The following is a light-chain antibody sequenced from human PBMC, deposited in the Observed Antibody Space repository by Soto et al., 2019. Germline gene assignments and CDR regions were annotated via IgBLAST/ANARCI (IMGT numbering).Light chain of an antibody. Sequence: QSVLTQPRSVSGSPGQSLTISCTGTSSDVGGYNYVSWYQQYPGKVPKLMIYDVTKRPSGVPDRFSGSKSGNTASLTISGLQSEDEADYYCCSHAGSYTFVFGTGTKLTAL. CDR1: SSDVGGYNY. CDR3: CSHAGSYTFV. V-gene: IGLV2-11*01. CDR2: DVT. J-gene: IGLJ1*01.